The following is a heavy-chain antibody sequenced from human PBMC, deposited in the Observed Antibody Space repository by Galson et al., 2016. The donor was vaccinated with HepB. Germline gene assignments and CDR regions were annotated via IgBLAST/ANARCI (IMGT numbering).Heavy chain of an antibody. CDR1: GFTFSTYA. Sequence: SLRLSCAASGFTFSTYAMTWVRQAPGKGLEWVSEVSVSGGSTYYADSVKGRFTISRDNSKNTLYLQMNSLRAEDTAVYYCAIHVYYWGQGTLVTVSS. CDR2: VSVSGGST. V-gene: IGHV3-23*01. CDR3: AIHVYY. J-gene: IGHJ4*02.